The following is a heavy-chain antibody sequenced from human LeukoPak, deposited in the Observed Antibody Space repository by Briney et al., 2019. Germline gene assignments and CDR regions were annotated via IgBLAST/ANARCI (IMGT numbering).Heavy chain of an antibody. D-gene: IGHD3-9*01. Sequence: GASVKVSCKASGYTFTSYGISWVRQAPGQGLEWMGWISAYNGNTNYAQKLQGRVTMTTDTSTSTAYMELRSLRSDDTAVYYCARGASYVILTGYSYFDYWGQGTLVTVSS. CDR3: ARGASYVILTGYSYFDY. CDR2: ISAYNGNT. CDR1: GYTFTSYG. V-gene: IGHV1-18*01. J-gene: IGHJ4*02.